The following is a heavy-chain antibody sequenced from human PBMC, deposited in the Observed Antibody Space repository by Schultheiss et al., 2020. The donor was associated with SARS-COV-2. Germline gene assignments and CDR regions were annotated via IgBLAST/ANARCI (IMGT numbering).Heavy chain of an antibody. CDR3: AKTVLRFLEPFDY. V-gene: IGHV1-2*02. CDR1: GYTFTGYY. Sequence: ASVKVSCKTSGYTFTGYYMHWVRQAPGQGLEWMGWINPNSGGTNYAQKFQGRVTMTRDTSISTAYMELSRLRSNDTAVYYCAKTVLRFLEPFDYWGQGTLVTVSS. D-gene: IGHD3-3*01. CDR2: INPNSGGT. J-gene: IGHJ4*02.